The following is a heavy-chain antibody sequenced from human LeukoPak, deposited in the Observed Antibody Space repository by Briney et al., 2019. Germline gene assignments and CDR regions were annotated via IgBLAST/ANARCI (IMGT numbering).Heavy chain of an antibody. CDR3: AGDRGYSDILTGYYTGCFDP. Sequence: SETLSLTCTVSGGSISNSSFYWGWIRQPPGKGLEWIGTIYYKGYTFYNSSHKSRVILSVDTSKNQFSLKVTSVTAADTAVYYCAGDRGYSDILTGYYTGCFDPWGQGTLVTVSS. CDR1: GGSISNSSFY. CDR2: IYYKGYT. V-gene: IGHV4-39*07. D-gene: IGHD3-9*01. J-gene: IGHJ5*02.